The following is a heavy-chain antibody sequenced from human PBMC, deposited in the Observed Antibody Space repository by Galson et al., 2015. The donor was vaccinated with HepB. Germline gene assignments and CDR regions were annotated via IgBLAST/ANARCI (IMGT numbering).Heavy chain of an antibody. V-gene: IGHV5-10-1*01. Sequence: QSGAEVKKPGESLRISCKGSGYSFTSYWISWVRQMPGKGLERMGGIDPGDSYTNYSPSFQGHVTISADKSISTAYLQWSSLKASYSATDYCAVPQGISFPDYTFDVWGQGTMVTVSS. J-gene: IGHJ3*01. CDR1: GYSFTSYW. D-gene: IGHD6-6*01. CDR3: AVPQGISFPDYTFDV. CDR2: IDPGDSYT.